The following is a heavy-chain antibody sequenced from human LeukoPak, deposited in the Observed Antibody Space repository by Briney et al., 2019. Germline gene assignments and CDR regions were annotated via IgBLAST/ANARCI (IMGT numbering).Heavy chain of an antibody. Sequence: SETLSLTCTVSGGSLSSSSYCWGWIRQPPGKGLEWMGSISYSGSTYYNPSLKSRVTISVDTSKNQFSLKLSSVTAADTAGYDCASLQITVVTGRWFAPWGQGALVAVSS. CDR1: GGSLSSSSYC. J-gene: IGHJ5*02. D-gene: IGHD4-23*01. CDR3: ASLQITVVTGRWFAP. V-gene: IGHV4-39*01. CDR2: ISYSGST.